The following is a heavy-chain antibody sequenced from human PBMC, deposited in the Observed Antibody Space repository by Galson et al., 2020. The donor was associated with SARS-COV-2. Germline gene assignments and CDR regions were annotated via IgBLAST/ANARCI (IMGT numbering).Heavy chain of an antibody. J-gene: IGHJ4*02. CDR1: GFTFSSYA. D-gene: IGHD3-10*01. Sequence: GGSLRLSCAASGFTFSSYAMSWVRQAPGKGLEWVSAISGSGGSTYYADSVKGRFTISRDNSKNTLYLQMNSLRAEDTAVYYCASRKVGLWFGEGDYWGQGTLVTVSS. V-gene: IGHV3-23*01. CDR2: ISGSGGST. CDR3: ASRKVGLWFGEGDY.